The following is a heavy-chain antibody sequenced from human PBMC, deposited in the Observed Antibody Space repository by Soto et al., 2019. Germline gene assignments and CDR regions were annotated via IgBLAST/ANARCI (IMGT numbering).Heavy chain of an antibody. CDR3: ARERSPPGPDYYDSSGYYMLDY. CDR1: GFTFSSYA. V-gene: IGHV3-30-3*01. D-gene: IGHD3-22*01. CDR2: ISYDGSNK. J-gene: IGHJ4*02. Sequence: GGSLRLSCAASGFTFSSYAMHWVRQAPGKGLEWVAVISYDGSNKYYADSVKGRFTISRDNSKNTLYLQMNSLRAEDTAVYYCARERSPPGPDYYDSSGYYMLDYWGQGPLVTVYS.